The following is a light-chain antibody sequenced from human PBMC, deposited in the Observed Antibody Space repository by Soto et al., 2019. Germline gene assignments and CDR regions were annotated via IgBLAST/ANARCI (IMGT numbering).Light chain of an antibody. CDR2: DDR. V-gene: IGLV3-21*02. CDR3: QVWDISSDHPHLV. Sequence: SFELTQPPSVSVAPGQKARITCGGNNIGSKSEHWHQQKPGQAPVLVVYDDRDRPSAIPERFSGSNSGNTATLTISRVEAGDEAEDYCQVWDISSDHPHLVFGGGTKLTVL. CDR1: NIGSKS. J-gene: IGLJ2*01.